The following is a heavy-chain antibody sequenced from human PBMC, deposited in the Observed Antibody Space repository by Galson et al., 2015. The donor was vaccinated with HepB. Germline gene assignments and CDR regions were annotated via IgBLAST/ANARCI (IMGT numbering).Heavy chain of an antibody. CDR3: AREVVVVVINYYYYGMDV. V-gene: IGHV3-48*04. Sequence: SLRLSCAASGFTFSSYSMNWVRQAPGKGLEWVSYISSSSSTIYYADSVKGRFTISRDNAKNSLYLQMNSLRAEDTAVYYCAREVVVVVINYYYYGMDVWGQGTTVTVSS. CDR1: GFTFSSYS. CDR2: ISSSSSTI. J-gene: IGHJ6*02. D-gene: IGHD3-22*01.